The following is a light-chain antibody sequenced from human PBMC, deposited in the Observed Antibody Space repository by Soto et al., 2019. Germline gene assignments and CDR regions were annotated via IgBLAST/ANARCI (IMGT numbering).Light chain of an antibody. CDR1: QGINVY. CDR2: AAS. V-gene: IGKV1-39*01. Sequence: IQMTQSPSSHSASVGDRVTITCRAVQGINVYWNWYQQKPGRAPKLLFYAASSLQSGVPSRFSGSGSETDFTLTITSLQPDDFATYYCQQSFSTPRTFGQGTRVDI. J-gene: IGKJ1*01. CDR3: QQSFSTPRT.